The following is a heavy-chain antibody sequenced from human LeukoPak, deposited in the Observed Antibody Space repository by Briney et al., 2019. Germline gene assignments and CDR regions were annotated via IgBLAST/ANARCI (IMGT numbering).Heavy chain of an antibody. CDR1: GGSFSGYY. D-gene: IGHD2-15*01. CDR3: GRXARIVLRGSGNWFDP. Sequence: ETLSLTCAVYGGSFSGYYWSWIRQPPGKGLEWIGEINHSGSTNYNPSLKSRVTISVDTSKNKFSLKLSCVTAADTAVYYCGRXARIVLRGSGNWFDPWGQGTLVTVSS. CDR2: INHSGST. V-gene: IGHV4-34*01. J-gene: IGHJ5*02.